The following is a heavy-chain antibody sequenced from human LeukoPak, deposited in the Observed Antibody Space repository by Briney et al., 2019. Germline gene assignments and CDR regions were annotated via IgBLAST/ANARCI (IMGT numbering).Heavy chain of an antibody. Sequence: PSETLSLTCTVSGGSISSYYLSWIRQPPGKGLEWIGYIYYSGSTNYNPSLKSRVTISVDTSKNQFSLKLSSVTAADTAVYYCARTASSASVLRFLEWSKRFDPWGQGTLVTVSS. CDR2: IYYSGST. J-gene: IGHJ5*02. CDR3: ARTASSASVLRFLEWSKRFDP. D-gene: IGHD3-3*01. CDR1: GGSISSYY. V-gene: IGHV4-59*01.